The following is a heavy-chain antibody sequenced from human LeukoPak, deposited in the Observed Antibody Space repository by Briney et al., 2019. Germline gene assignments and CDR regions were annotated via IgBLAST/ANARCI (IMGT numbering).Heavy chain of an antibody. V-gene: IGHV3-23*01. CDR3: AKQEDGYYYYGMDV. CDR2: ISGSGGST. J-gene: IGHJ6*02. CDR1: GFTFSRYA. Sequence: GGSLRLSCAASGFTFSRYAVSWVRPAPGKGLEWVSAISGSGGSTYHADSVKGRFAISRDNSKNTVYLQMISLRAEDTAVYYCAKQEDGYYYYGMDVWGQGTTVTVSS.